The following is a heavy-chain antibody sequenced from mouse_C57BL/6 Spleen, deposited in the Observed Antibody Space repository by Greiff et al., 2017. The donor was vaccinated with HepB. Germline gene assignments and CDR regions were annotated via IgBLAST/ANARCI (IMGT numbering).Heavy chain of an antibody. CDR2: ISDGGSYT. D-gene: IGHD4-1*01. CDR1: GFTFSSYA. V-gene: IGHV5-4*01. CDR3: ARDTWDYYFDY. J-gene: IGHJ2*01. Sequence: EVQLVESGGGLVKPGGSLKLSCAASGFTFSSYAMSWVRQTPEKRLEWVATISDGGSYTYYPDNVKGRFTISRDNAKNNLYLQMSHLKSEDTAMYYCARDTWDYYFDYWGQSTTLTVSS.